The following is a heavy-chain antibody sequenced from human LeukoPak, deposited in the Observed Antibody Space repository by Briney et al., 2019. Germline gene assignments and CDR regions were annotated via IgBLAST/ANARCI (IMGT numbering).Heavy chain of an antibody. CDR2: ISAYNGNT. J-gene: IGHJ6*02. CDR3: ARGPTVSSSWYESSWGMDV. D-gene: IGHD6-13*01. Sequence: ASVTVSCKASGYTFTSYGISWVRQAPGQGLEWMGWISAYNGNTNYAQKLQGRVTMTTDTSTSTAYMELRSLRSDDTAVYYCARGPTVSSSWYESSWGMDVWGQGTTVTVSS. CDR1: GYTFTSYG. V-gene: IGHV1-18*01.